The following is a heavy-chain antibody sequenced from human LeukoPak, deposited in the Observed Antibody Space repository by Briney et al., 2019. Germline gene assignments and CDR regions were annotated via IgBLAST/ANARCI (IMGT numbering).Heavy chain of an antibody. CDR2: IIPIFGTA. CDR3: AXXXXKNPVGSYYYMDV. D-gene: IGHD2/OR15-2a*01. J-gene: IGHJ6*03. V-gene: IGHV1-69*06. Sequence: ASVTVSFKASGGTFSSYAISWVRQAPGQGLEWMGGIIPIFGTANYAQKFQGRVTITADKSTSTAYMELSSLRSEDTAVYYCAXXXXKNPVGSYYYMDVWGKGTTVTVSS. CDR1: GGTFSSYA.